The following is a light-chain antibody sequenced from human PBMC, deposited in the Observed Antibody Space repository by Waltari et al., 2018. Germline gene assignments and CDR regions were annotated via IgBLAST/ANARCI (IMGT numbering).Light chain of an antibody. V-gene: IGKV1-39*01. CDR3: QQSYNTPRT. CDR1: QTISSY. Sequence: DIQMTQSTSFLSASVGYRVTITCRASQTISSYLSWYQQKPGKAPNLLIYAASSLQSGVPSRFSGSGSGTDFTLTISSLQPEDFATYYCQQSYNTPRTFGQGTKVEVK. J-gene: IGKJ1*01. CDR2: AAS.